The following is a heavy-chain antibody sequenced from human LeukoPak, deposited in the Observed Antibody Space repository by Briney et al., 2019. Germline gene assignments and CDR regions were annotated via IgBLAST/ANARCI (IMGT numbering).Heavy chain of an antibody. V-gene: IGHV1-69*13. CDR2: IIPIFGTA. Sequence: SVKVSFKASGGTFSSYAISWVRQAPGQGLEWMGGIIPIFGTANYAQKFQGRVTITADESTSTAYMELSSLRSEDTAVYYCAREGYSSTDTYYFDYWGQGTLVTVSS. CDR1: GGTFSSYA. D-gene: IGHD6-13*01. J-gene: IGHJ4*02. CDR3: AREGYSSTDTYYFDY.